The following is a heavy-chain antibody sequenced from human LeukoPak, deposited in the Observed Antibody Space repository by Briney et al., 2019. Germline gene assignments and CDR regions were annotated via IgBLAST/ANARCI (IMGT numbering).Heavy chain of an antibody. CDR1: GGSISSGGYH. Sequence: KPSQTLSLTCTVSGGSISSGGYHWRWLRQHPGKGLEWIGYIYDSGSTYYKPSLRSRVTISGDTSKNQFSLKVTSVSDADTAVYYCASYGSGWYFDLWGRGTLVTVSS. CDR2: IYDSGST. J-gene: IGHJ2*01. V-gene: IGHV4-31*03. CDR3: ASYGSGWYFDL. D-gene: IGHD3-10*01.